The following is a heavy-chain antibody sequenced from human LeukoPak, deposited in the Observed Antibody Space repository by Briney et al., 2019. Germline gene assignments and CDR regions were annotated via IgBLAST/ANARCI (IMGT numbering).Heavy chain of an antibody. J-gene: IGHJ4*02. D-gene: IGHD4-23*01. CDR1: GGSISGGGYF. CDR3: ASYGGNPDY. Sequence: PSQTLSLTCTVSGGSISGGGYFCNWVRQHPGKGLEWIGYVYYSGSAYYNPSLESRVTISVDTSKNQFSLKLSSVTAADTAVYYCASYGGNPDYWGQGTLVTVSS. CDR2: VYYSGSA. V-gene: IGHV4-31*03.